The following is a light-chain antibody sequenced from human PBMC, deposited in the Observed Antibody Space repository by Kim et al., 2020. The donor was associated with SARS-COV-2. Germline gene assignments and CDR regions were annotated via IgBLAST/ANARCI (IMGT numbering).Light chain of an antibody. CDR2: GAS. J-gene: IGKJ2*01. Sequence: PGESATRSCRASQSVSSSYLAWYQQKPGQAPRLLIYGASSRATGIPDRFSGSGSGTDFTLTISRLEPEDFAVYYCQQYGSSPPMYTFGQGTKLEIK. CDR1: QSVSSSY. CDR3: QQYGSSPPMYT. V-gene: IGKV3-20*01.